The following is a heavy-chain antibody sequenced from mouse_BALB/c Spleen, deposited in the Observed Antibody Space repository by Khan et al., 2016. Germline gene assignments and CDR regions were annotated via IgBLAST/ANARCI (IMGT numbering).Heavy chain of an antibody. CDR1: GYTFTNYG. J-gene: IGHJ1*01. CDR2: INTYSGES. Sequence: QSQLVQSGPELKKPGKTVKISCKASGYTFTNYGMNWVKQAPGKGLKWMGWINTYSGESTYDDDFKGRFAFSLETSANTAYLQINNLKNEDTATXFCARYLYYYGSSRYFDVWCAGTSVTVSS. CDR3: ARYLYYYGSSRYFDV. D-gene: IGHD1-1*01. V-gene: IGHV9-3-1*01.